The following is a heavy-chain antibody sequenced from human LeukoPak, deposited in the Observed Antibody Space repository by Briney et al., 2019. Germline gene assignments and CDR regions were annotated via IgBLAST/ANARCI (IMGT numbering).Heavy chain of an antibody. J-gene: IGHJ4*02. CDR2: ISSSSSYI. D-gene: IGHD6-13*01. CDR3: AREGSSSWYRGRLDY. Sequence: GGSLRLSCAASGFTFSSYWMSWVRQAPGKGLEWVSSISSSSSYIYYADSVKGRFTISRDNAKNSRYLQMNSLRAEDTAVYYCAREGSSSWYRGRLDYWGQGTLVTVSS. CDR1: GFTFSSYW. V-gene: IGHV3-21*01.